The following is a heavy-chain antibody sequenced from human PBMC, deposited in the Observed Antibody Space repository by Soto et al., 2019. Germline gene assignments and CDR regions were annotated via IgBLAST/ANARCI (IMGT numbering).Heavy chain of an antibody. CDR2: VDPTDSYT. CDR3: ARLTLAHDSGGYHIFDY. CDR1: GYSFTTYW. D-gene: IGHD3-22*01. Sequence: GESLKISCQASGYSFTTYWISWVRQMPGKGLDCMGRVDPTDSYTDYGPSFQGHVTMSVDRSLNTAYLEWSSLKASESAMYYCARLTLAHDSGGYHIFDYWGRGTLVTVSS. V-gene: IGHV5-10-1*01. J-gene: IGHJ4*02.